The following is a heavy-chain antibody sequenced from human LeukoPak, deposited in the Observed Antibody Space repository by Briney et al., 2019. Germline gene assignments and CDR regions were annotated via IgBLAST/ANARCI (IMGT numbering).Heavy chain of an antibody. Sequence: SVKVSCKXSGGTFSSYAISWVRQAPGQGLEWMGRIIPIFGTANYSQKFQGRVTITTDESTSTAYMELSSLRSEDTAVYYCARGEDGYNEDYWGQGTLVTVSS. CDR3: ARGEDGYNEDY. D-gene: IGHD5-24*01. CDR2: IIPIFGTA. J-gene: IGHJ4*02. CDR1: GGTFSSYA. V-gene: IGHV1-69*05.